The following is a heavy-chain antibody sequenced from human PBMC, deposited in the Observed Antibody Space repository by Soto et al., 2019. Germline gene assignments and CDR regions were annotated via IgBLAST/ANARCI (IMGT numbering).Heavy chain of an antibody. J-gene: IGHJ4*02. Sequence: ETLSLTCSVSGSSISPYYWSWIRQPPGKGLEWIGYIYYTGSTKYNPSLKSRVTISVAASKSQFSLRLSSVTAADTAVYYCVRVGGYYGDYPNFDYWGQGALVTVSS. D-gene: IGHD4-17*01. CDR3: VRVGGYYGDYPNFDY. CDR1: GSSISPYY. V-gene: IGHV4-59*01. CDR2: IYYTGST.